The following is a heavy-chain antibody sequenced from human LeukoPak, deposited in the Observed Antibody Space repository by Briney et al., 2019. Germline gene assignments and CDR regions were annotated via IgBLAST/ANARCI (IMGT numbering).Heavy chain of an antibody. CDR3: ARSRRICSSTSCSLYYFDY. V-gene: IGHV1-8*01. D-gene: IGHD2-2*01. CDR1: GYTFTSYD. J-gene: IGHJ4*02. Sequence: ASVKVSCKASGYTFTSYDINWVRQATGQGLEWMGWMNPNSGNTGYAQKFQGRVTMTRNTSISTAYMELSSLRSEDTAVYYCARSRRICSSTSCSLYYFDYWGQGTLVTVSS. CDR2: MNPNSGNT.